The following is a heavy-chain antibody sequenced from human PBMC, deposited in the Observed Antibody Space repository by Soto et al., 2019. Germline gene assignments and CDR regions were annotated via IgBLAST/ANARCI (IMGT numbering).Heavy chain of an antibody. V-gene: IGHV4-31*03. CDR1: GGSISSGGYY. J-gene: IGHJ5*02. D-gene: IGHD6-6*01. Sequence: SETLSLTCTVSGGSISSGGYYWSWIRQHPGKGLEWIGYIYYSGSTYYNPSLKSRVTISVDTSKNQFSLKLSSVTAADTAVYYCASGPVRAARLDWFDPWGQGTLVTAPQ. CDR3: ASGPVRAARLDWFDP. CDR2: IYYSGST.